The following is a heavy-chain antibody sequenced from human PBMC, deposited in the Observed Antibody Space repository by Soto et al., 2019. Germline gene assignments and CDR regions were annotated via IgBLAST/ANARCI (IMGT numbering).Heavy chain of an antibody. J-gene: IGHJ6*02. D-gene: IGHD4-17*01. Sequence: QVQLVQSGAEVKKPGASVKVSCKASGYTFTSHGISWVRQAPGQGLEWMGWISPYNGDTNHAQKVQGRVTMTTDTSTSTAYMELRSLRSDDTAVYYCVRDRLKWTYGHNYYYKYCMDVWGQGTTVTVSS. CDR1: GYTFTSHG. CDR2: ISPYNGDT. V-gene: IGHV1-18*04. CDR3: VRDRLKWTYGHNYYYKYCMDV.